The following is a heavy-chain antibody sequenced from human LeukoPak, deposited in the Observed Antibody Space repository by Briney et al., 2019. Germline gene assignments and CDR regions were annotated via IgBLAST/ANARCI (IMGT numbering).Heavy chain of an antibody. CDR2: MNPNSGNT. D-gene: IGHD6-13*01. CDR3: AVFIAAAGTGAFDI. Sequence: ASVKVSCKASGYTFTSYDINWVRQATGQGLEWMGWMNPNSGNTGYAQKFQGRVTITTDESTSTAYMELSSLRSEDTAVYYCAVFIAAAGTGAFDIWGQGTMVTVSS. J-gene: IGHJ3*02. V-gene: IGHV1-8*01. CDR1: GYTFTSYD.